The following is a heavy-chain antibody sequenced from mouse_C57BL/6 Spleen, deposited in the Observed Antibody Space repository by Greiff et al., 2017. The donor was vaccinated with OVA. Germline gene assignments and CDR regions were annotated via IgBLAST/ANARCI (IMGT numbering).Heavy chain of an antibody. Sequence: VQLQESGAELVKPGASVKISCKASGYAFSSYWMNWVKQRPGKGLEWIGQIYPGDGDTNYNGKFKGKATLTADKSSSTAYMQLSSLTSEDSAVYFCARDGSSYRYYAMDYWGQGTSVTVSS. CDR2: IYPGDGDT. D-gene: IGHD1-1*01. CDR1: GYAFSSYW. V-gene: IGHV1-80*01. CDR3: ARDGSSYRYYAMDY. J-gene: IGHJ4*01.